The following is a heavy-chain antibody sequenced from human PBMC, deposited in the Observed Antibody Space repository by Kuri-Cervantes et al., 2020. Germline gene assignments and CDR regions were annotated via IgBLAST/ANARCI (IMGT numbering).Heavy chain of an antibody. CDR3: ARGSTRLDY. D-gene: IGHD4-11*01. CDR2: ISTSGSPI. Sequence: GGSLRHSCSASGFTFNNYYMSWIRQVTGKGLEWVSYISTSGSPIYYADSVKGRFTITRDNAKSSLFMQMNSLGAEDTAVYYCARGSTRLDYWGQGTLVTVSS. V-gene: IGHV3-11*01. CDR1: GFTFNNYY. J-gene: IGHJ4*02.